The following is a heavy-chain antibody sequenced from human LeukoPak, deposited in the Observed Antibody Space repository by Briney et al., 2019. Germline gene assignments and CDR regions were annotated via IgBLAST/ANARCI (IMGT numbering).Heavy chain of an antibody. Sequence: SVKVSCMASGGTFSSYAISWVRQAPGQGLEWMGGIIPIFGTANYAQKFQGRVTITADESTSTAYMELSSLRSEDTAVYYCARVRDSDYSFDYWGQGTLVTVSS. CDR1: GGTFSSYA. D-gene: IGHD3-10*01. CDR3: ARVRDSDYSFDY. V-gene: IGHV1-69*13. J-gene: IGHJ4*02. CDR2: IIPIFGTA.